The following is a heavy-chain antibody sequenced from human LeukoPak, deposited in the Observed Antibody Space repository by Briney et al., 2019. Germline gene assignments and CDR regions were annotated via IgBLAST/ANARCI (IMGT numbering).Heavy chain of an antibody. CDR3: ARGRDCSSTSCYSGYYYYGMDV. V-gene: IGHV4-59*09. Sequence: TNYNPSLKGRVTISVDTSKNQFSLKLSSVTAADTAAYYCARGRDCSSTSCYSGYYYYGMDVWGQGTTVTVSS. J-gene: IGHJ6*02. D-gene: IGHD2-2*02. CDR2: T.